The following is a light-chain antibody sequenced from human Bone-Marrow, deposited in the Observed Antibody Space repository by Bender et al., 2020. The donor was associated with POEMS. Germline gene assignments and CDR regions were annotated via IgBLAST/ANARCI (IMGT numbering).Light chain of an antibody. CDR3: QSPDISGTSWV. CDR2: KDR. J-gene: IGLJ3*02. CDR1: GLPHQY. Sequence: SYELTQPPSVSVSPGQTARITCSGDGLPHQYAYWYQQKPGQAPVQVMYKDRERPSGIPERFSGSSSGTTVTLTISGVQAEDEADYYCQSPDISGTSWVFGGGTKLTVL. V-gene: IGLV3-25*03.